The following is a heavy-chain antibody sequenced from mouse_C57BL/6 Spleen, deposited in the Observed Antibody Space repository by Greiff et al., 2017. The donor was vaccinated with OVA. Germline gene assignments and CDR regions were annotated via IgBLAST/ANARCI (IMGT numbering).Heavy chain of an antibody. CDR1: GFTFSDYG. D-gene: IGHD2-1*01. J-gene: IGHJ3*01. V-gene: IGHV5-17*01. CDR3: ARPDGNAWFAY. CDR2: ISSGSSTI. Sequence: EVKVEESGGGLVKPGGSLKLSCAASGFTFSDYGMHWVRQAPEKGLEWVAYISSGSSTIYYADTVKGRFTISRDNAKNTLFLQMTSLRSEDTAMYYCARPDGNAWFAYWGQGTLVTVSA.